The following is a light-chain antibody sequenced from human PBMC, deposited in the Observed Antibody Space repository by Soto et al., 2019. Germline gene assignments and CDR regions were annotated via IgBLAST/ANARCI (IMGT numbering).Light chain of an antibody. CDR2: EVT. CDR1: SIDIGIYKY. V-gene: IGLV2-14*01. Sequence: QSALTQPASVSGSPGQSIAISCTGSSIDIGIYKYVSWYQQHPGKVPKLIIYEVTNRPSGVSNRFSGSKSGNTASLTVSGLQAEDEADYYCSSYAGSSNVFGTGTKVTV. CDR3: SSYAGSSNV. J-gene: IGLJ1*01.